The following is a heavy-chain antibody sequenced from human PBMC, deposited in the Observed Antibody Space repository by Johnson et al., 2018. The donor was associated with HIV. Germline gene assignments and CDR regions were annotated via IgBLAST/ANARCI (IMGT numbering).Heavy chain of an antibody. CDR1: GFTFRSYA. J-gene: IGHJ3*02. CDR3: AKVALSGGSGRGDAFDI. D-gene: IGHD3-10*01. Sequence: QVQLVESGGGVMQPGKSLRLSCEASGFTFRSYAMHWVRQAPGKGLEWVAVITYAGRNKYYTDSVKGRFTLSRDNSKNTLYLQMNSLRAEDTAVYYCAKVALSGGSGRGDAFDIWGQGTMVTVSS. CDR2: ITYAGRNK. V-gene: IGHV3-30*04.